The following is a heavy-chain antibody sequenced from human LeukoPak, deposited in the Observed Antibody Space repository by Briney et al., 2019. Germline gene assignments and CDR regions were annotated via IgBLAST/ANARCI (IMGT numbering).Heavy chain of an antibody. CDR3: ARFYGSGSYYPGGFDY. CDR1: GGSFSGYY. V-gene: IGHV4-34*01. D-gene: IGHD3-10*01. J-gene: IGHJ4*02. Sequence: SETLSLTCAVYGGSFSGYYWSWIRQPPGKGLEWIGEINHSGSTNYNPSLKSRVTISVDTSKNQFSLKLSSVTAADTAVYYCARFYGSGSYYPGGFDYWGQGTLVTVSS. CDR2: INHSGST.